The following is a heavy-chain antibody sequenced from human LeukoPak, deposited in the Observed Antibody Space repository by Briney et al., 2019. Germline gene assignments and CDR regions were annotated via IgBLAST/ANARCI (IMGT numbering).Heavy chain of an antibody. V-gene: IGHV1-24*01. J-gene: IGHJ4*02. CDR2: FDPEDGET. Sequence: ASVKVSCKVSGYTLTELSMHWVRQAPGKGLEWMGGFDPEDGETIYAQKFQGRVTMTEDTSTDTAYTELSRLRSDDTAVYYCARGVPVAGTIGFDYWGQGTLVTVSS. CDR1: GYTLTELS. D-gene: IGHD6-19*01. CDR3: ARGVPVAGTIGFDY.